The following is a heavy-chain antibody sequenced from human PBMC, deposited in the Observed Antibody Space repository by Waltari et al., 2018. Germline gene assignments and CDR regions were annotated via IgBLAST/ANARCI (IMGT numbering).Heavy chain of an antibody. V-gene: IGHV3-49*03. CDR1: GFTFDDYV. Sequence: QLVESGGGLVQPGRSLRLSCKTSGFTFDDYVVSWFRQAPGKGLEWLGFIRTRLYGRTTDYAASVKGRFTISRDDSKNIAYLQMNSLKSEDTGVYYCARAMSYFPFDYWGQGTLVTVSS. CDR3: ARAMSYFPFDY. D-gene: IGHD1-26*01. J-gene: IGHJ4*02. CDR2: IRTRLYGRTT.